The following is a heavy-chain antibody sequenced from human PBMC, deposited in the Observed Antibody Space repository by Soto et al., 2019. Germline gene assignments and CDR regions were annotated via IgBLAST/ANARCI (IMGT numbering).Heavy chain of an antibody. CDR1: GFTFSSYA. V-gene: IGHV3-23*01. CDR2: ISGSGGST. J-gene: IGHJ4*02. D-gene: IGHD3-16*02. Sequence: EVQLLESGGGLVQPGGSLRLSCAASGFTFSSYAMSWVRQAPGKGLEWVSAISGSGGSTYYADSVKGGFTISRDNSKNTVYLPMTSLTAEDSAVYYCAKYRSWGSYQILFPYSCRGTLVTV. CDR3: AKYRSWGSYQILFPY.